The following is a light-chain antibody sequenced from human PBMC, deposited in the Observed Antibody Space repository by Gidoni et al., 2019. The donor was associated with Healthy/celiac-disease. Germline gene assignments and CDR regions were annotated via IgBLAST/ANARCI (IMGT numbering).Light chain of an antibody. CDR3: SSYAGSNNFV. V-gene: IGLV2-8*01. CDR1: SSDVGGYNY. J-gene: IGLJ1*01. CDR2: EVS. Sequence: QSALTQPPPASGSPGQSVTISCTGTSSDVGGYNYVSWYQQHPGKAPKLMIYEVSKRPSGAPDRFSGSKSGNTASLTVSGLQAEDEADYYCSSYAGSNNFVFGTGTKVTVL.